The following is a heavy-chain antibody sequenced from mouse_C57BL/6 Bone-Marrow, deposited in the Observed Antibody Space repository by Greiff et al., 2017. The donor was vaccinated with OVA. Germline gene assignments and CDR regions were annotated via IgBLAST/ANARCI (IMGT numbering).Heavy chain of an antibody. CDR2: INPYNGGT. V-gene: IGHV1-19*01. D-gene: IGHD2-4*01. J-gene: IGHJ2*01. CDR1: GYTFTDYY. CDR3: ARYYDYDGGMYYFDY. Sequence: EVKLQESGPVLVKPGASVKMSCKASGYTFTDYYMNWVKQSHGKSLEWIGVINPYNGGTSYNQKFKGKATLTVDKSSSTAYMELNSLTSEDSAVYYCARYYDYDGGMYYFDYWGQGTTLTVSS.